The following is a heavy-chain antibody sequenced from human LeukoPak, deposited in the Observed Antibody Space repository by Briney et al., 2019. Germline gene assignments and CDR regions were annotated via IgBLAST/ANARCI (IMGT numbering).Heavy chain of an antibody. CDR1: GFTFSSYG. CDR3: AREDDYYVGEEQDYYYYYGMDV. CDR2: IWYDGSNK. V-gene: IGHV3-33*01. D-gene: IGHD3-10*02. J-gene: IGHJ6*02. Sequence: PGGSLRLSCAASGFTFSSYGMHWVRQAPGKGLEWVAVIWYDGSNKYYADSVKGRFTISRDNSKNTLYLQMSSLRAEDTAVYYCAREDDYYVGEEQDYYYYYGMDVWGQGTTVTVSS.